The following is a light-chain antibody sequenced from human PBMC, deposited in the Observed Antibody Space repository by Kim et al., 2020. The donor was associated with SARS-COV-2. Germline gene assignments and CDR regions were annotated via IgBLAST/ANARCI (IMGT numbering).Light chain of an antibody. Sequence: QSALTQPASVSGSPGQSITISCTGTSSDIGGYNYVSWYQQHPGKAPKLMIYDVSNRPSGVSNRFSGSKSGNTASLTISGLQAEDEADYYCSSYTSGRTLLFGGGTQLTVL. J-gene: IGLJ2*01. CDR3: SSYTSGRTLL. CDR1: SSDIGGYNY. CDR2: DVS. V-gene: IGLV2-14*03.